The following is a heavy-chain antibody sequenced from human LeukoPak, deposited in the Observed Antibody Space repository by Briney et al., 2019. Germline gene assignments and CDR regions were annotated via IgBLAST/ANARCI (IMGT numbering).Heavy chain of an antibody. D-gene: IGHD2-8*01. CDR2: ISDSGGST. Sequence: GGSLRLSCAASGFTFSSYAMSWVRQAPGKGLEWVSAISDSGGSTYDTDSVKGRFTISRDNSKNTLYLQMNSLRAEDTAVYYCAKDTSIGRYCTNGVCSPFDYWGQGTLVTVSS. J-gene: IGHJ4*02. CDR3: AKDTSIGRYCTNGVCSPFDY. V-gene: IGHV3-23*01. CDR1: GFTFSSYA.